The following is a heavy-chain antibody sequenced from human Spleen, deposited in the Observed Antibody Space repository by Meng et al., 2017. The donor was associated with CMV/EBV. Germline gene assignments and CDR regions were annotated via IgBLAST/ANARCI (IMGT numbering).Heavy chain of an antibody. CDR1: GFTFSLLP. V-gene: IGHV3-30*04. CDR2: VSYDGRND. Sequence: GGSLRLSCAASGFTFSLLPMHWVRQAPGKGLEWVAIVSYDGRNDHDADSVKGRFTISRDNSKNTLFLQMDTLRAEDTAVYYCARGLFVPAARYYYYYYGMDVWGQGTTVTVSS. D-gene: IGHD2-2*01. CDR3: ARGLFVPAARYYYYYYGMDV. J-gene: IGHJ6*02.